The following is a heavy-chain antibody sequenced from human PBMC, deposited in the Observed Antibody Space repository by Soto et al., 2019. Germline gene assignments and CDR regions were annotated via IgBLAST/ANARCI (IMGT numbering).Heavy chain of an antibody. CDR1: GYTFSTYG. J-gene: IGHJ3*01. Sequence: QVQLVQSGAEMKKPGASVKVSCKASGYTFSTYGITWVRQAPGQGLDWMGWINPFKGDTNSAARFQDRVTMTTDTSTRTAYTELRSLRSDDTAVYYCARVKVPAAILGAFDLWGQGTLVTVSS. V-gene: IGHV1-18*01. CDR2: INPFKGDT. CDR3: ARVKVPAAILGAFDL. D-gene: IGHD2-2*02.